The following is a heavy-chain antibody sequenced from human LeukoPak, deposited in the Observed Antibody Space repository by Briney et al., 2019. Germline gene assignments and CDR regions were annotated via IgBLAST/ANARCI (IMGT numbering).Heavy chain of an antibody. CDR1: GGTFSSYT. CDR3: ARGTLPPRTMIVVVQTAYYFDY. J-gene: IGHJ4*02. CDR2: IIPIFGTA. V-gene: IGHV1-69*05. D-gene: IGHD3-22*01. Sequence: ASVKVSCKASGGTFSSYTISWVRQAPGQGLEWMGGIIPIFGTANYAQKFQGRVTITTDESTSTAYMELSSLRSEDTAVYYCARGTLPPRTMIVVVQTAYYFDYWGQGTLVTVSS.